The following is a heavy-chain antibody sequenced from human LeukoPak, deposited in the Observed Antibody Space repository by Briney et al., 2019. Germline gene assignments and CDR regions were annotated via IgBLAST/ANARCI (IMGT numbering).Heavy chain of an antibody. CDR1: GYSFTSYW. J-gene: IGHJ4*02. CDR3: ARLGPVAGAHFYFDY. D-gene: IGHD6-19*01. Sequence: GESLKISCKGSGYSFTSYWIGWVRQMPGKGLEWMGIISPTDSDTRYSPSFQGQVTISADKSISTAYLQWSSLKASDTAMYYCARLGPVAGAHFYFDYWGQGTLVTVSS. CDR2: ISPTDSDT. V-gene: IGHV5-51*01.